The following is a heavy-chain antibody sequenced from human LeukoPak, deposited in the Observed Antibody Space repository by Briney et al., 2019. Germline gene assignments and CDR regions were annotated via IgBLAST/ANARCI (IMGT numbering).Heavy chain of an antibody. Sequence: GGSLRLSCAASGLTFRTFAMGWVRQAPGKGLEWVSGFSDNSGSTYYADSVKGRFTISRDNSKDTLYLQMDGLRAEDTAIYYCAKVYTTGWSYFDYWGQGILVTVSS. J-gene: IGHJ4*02. V-gene: IGHV3-23*01. CDR2: FSDNSGST. CDR3: AKVYTTGWSYFDY. CDR1: GLTFRTFA. D-gene: IGHD6-19*01.